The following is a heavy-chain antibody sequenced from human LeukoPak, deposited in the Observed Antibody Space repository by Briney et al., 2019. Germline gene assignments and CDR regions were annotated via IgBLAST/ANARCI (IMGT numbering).Heavy chain of an antibody. V-gene: IGHV1-2*06. J-gene: IGHJ5*02. CDR3: ARDNYGDYERDWFDP. D-gene: IGHD4-17*01. CDR2: INPNSGGT. CDR1: GYTFTGYY. Sequence: ASVKVSCKASGYTFTGYYMHWVRQAPGQGLELMGRINPNSGGTNYAQKFQGRVTMTRDTSISTAYMELSRLRSDDTAVYYCARDNYGDYERDWFDPWGQGTLVTVSS.